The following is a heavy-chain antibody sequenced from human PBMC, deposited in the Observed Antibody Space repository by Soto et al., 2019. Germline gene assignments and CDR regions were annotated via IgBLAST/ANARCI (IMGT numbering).Heavy chain of an antibody. D-gene: IGHD2-15*01. CDR3: ARSRPPGYCSGGSCYGWFDP. V-gene: IGHV3-72*01. CDR1: GFTWSDHY. Sequence: GSLRLSCAASGFTWSDHYMDWVRQAPGKGLEWVGRTRNKANSYTTEYAASVKGRFTISRDDSKNSLYLQMNSLKTEDTAVYYCARSRPPGYCSGGSCYGWFDPWGQGTLVTVSS. J-gene: IGHJ5*02. CDR2: TRNKANSYTT.